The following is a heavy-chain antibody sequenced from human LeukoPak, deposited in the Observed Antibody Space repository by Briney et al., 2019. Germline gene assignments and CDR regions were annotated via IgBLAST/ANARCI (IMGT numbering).Heavy chain of an antibody. CDR1: GGTFSSYA. Sequence: ASVKVSCKASGGTFSSYAISWVRQAPGQGLEWMGGIIPIFGTANYAQKFQGRVTITADESTSTAYMELSSLRSEDTAVYYCARGRYSSSINSMDVWGQGTTVTVSS. D-gene: IGHD6-6*01. V-gene: IGHV1-69*13. CDR2: IIPIFGTA. CDR3: ARGRYSSSINSMDV. J-gene: IGHJ6*02.